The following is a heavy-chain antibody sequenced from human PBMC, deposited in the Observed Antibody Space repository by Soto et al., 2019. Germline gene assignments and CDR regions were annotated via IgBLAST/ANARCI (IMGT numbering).Heavy chain of an antibody. CDR3: AREVGGSDAFDI. V-gene: IGHV3-23*01. J-gene: IGHJ3*02. Sequence: GGSLRLSCAVSGFTFSSHAMSWVRQAPGKGLECVSSITGSGDSTYYADSVKGRFTISRDKSKSTLYLQMNSLRAEDTAVYYCAREVGGSDAFDIWGQGTMVTVSS. D-gene: IGHD3-16*01. CDR2: ITGSGDST. CDR1: GFTFSSHA.